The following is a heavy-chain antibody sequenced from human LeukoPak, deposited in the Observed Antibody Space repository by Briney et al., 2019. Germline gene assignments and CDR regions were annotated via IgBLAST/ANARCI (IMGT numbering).Heavy chain of an antibody. CDR2: ISAYNGNT. V-gene: IGHV1-18*01. J-gene: IGHJ4*02. Sequence: ASVKVSCKASGYTFTSYGISWVRQAPGQGLEWMGWISAYNGNTNYAQKLQGRVTMTTDTSTSTAYMELSSLRSEDTAVYYCARRDKYSSEVDYWGQGTLVTVSS. CDR1: GYTFTSYG. D-gene: IGHD6-25*01. CDR3: ARRDKYSSEVDY.